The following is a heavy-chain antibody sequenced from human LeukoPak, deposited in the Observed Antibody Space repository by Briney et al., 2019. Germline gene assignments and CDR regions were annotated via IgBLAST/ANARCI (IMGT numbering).Heavy chain of an antibody. CDR3: ARGYSSGSLVYMDV. V-gene: IGHV4-4*07. Sequence: PSETLSLTCTVSYDSINTYYWSWIRQPAGKGLEWIGRLYTSGTNSYNPSLKSRISMSIDTSKKLFSMTLSSVTAADTAVYYCARGYSSGSLVYMDVWGKGTTVIVSS. CDR2: LYTSGTN. J-gene: IGHJ6*03. CDR1: YDSINTYY. D-gene: IGHD3-10*01.